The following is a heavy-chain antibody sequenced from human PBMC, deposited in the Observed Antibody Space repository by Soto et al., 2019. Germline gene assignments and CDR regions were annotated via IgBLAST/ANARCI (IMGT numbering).Heavy chain of an antibody. CDR1: GFIFSDYY. V-gene: IGHV3-11*01. D-gene: IGHD1-1*01. J-gene: IGHJ5*02. CDR2: ISRDGNAI. Sequence: LRLSCAASGFIFSDYYMSWIRQAPGKGLEWLAYISRDGNAIFYADSVIGRFTVSRGNAKNSLFLQMDDLRAEDTAMFFCARGAEMSSLTKWFDPWGQGTLVTVSS. CDR3: ARGAEMSSLTKWFDP.